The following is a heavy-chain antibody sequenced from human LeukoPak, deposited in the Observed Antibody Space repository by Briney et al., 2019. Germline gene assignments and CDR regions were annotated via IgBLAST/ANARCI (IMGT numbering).Heavy chain of an antibody. CDR3: ARVVTPEYGSYYYYGMDV. CDR1: GGTFSSYA. D-gene: IGHD2-21*02. CDR2: IIPIFGTA. J-gene: IGHJ6*02. V-gene: IGHV1-69*13. Sequence: SVKVSCKASGGTFSSYAISWVRQAPGQGLKWMGGIIPIFGTANYAQKFQGRVTITADESTSTAYMELSSLRSEDTAVYYCARVVTPEYGSYYYYGMDVWGQGTTVTVSS.